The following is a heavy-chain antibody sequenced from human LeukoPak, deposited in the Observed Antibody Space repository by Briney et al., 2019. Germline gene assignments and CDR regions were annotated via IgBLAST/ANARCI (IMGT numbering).Heavy chain of an antibody. CDR3: ARDSAQYSSSYNDY. D-gene: IGHD6-6*01. CDR2: ISAYNGNT. Sequence: ASVKVSCKASGYTFTSYGISWVRQAPGQGLEWMGWISAYNGNTNYAQKLQGRVTMTTDTSTSTVYMELSSLRSEDTAVYYCARDSAQYSSSYNDYWGQGTLVTVSS. V-gene: IGHV1-18*01. J-gene: IGHJ4*02. CDR1: GYTFTSYG.